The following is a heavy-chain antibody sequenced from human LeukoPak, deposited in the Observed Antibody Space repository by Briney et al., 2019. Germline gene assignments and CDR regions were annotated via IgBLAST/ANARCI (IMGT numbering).Heavy chain of an antibody. J-gene: IGHJ4*02. CDR1: GCTFSSYG. CDR3: AKNQGRSYSLDY. V-gene: IGHV3-30*02. D-gene: IGHD1-26*01. CDR2: IRYDGSNK. Sequence: GGSLRLSCAASGCTFSSYGMHWVRQAPGKGLGWVAFIRYDGSNKYYADSVKGRFTISRDNSKNTLYLQMNSLRTEDTAVYYCAKNQGRSYSLDYWGQGTLVTVSS.